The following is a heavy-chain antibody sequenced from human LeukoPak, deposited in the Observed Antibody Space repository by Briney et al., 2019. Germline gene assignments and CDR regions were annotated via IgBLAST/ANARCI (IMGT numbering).Heavy chain of an antibody. Sequence: GGSLRLSCTASGFTFSSYWMSWVRQAPGKGLEWVANIKQDGGEKYYEDSVKGRFTISRDNAKNSLYLLMNSLRVEYTAVYYCARDHIYSGYFFDYWGQGTLLTVSS. CDR2: IKQDGGEK. CDR3: ARDHIYSGYFFDY. V-gene: IGHV3-7*04. J-gene: IGHJ4*02. D-gene: IGHD4-11*01. CDR1: GFTFSSYW.